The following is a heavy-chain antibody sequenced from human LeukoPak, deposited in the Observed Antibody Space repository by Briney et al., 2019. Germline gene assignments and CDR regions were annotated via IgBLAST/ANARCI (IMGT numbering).Heavy chain of an antibody. CDR2: ISGSGDST. D-gene: IGHD5-12*01. CDR1: GFTFSSYA. Sequence: PGGSLRLSCEASGFTFSSYAMTWVRQAPGKGLEWVSAISGSGDSTYYADSVKGRFTIPRDNSKNTLYLQMSTLRAEDTALYYCAKTFSDSGYDCETFWGQGTLVTVSS. CDR3: AKTFSDSGYDCETF. J-gene: IGHJ4*02. V-gene: IGHV3-23*01.